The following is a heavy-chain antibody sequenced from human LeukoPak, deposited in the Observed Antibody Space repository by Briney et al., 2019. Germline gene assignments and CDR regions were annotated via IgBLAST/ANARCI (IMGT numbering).Heavy chain of an antibody. Sequence: GGSLRLSCAASEFSVGSNYMTWVRPAPGKGLEWVSLIYSGGSTYYADSVKGRFTISRDNSKNTLYLQMNSLRAEDTAVYYCAELGITMIGGVWGKGTTVTISS. V-gene: IGHV3-66*01. CDR2: IYSGGST. CDR3: AELGITMIGGV. CDR1: EFSVGSNY. D-gene: IGHD3-10*02. J-gene: IGHJ6*04.